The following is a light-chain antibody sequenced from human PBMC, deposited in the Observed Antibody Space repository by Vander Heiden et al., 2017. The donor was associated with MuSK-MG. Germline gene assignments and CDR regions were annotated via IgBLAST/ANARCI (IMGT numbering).Light chain of an antibody. CDR1: QSVLYSSNNKNY. V-gene: IGKV4-1*01. CDR2: WAS. Sequence: DIVMTQSPDSLAVSLGERATIHCKSSQSVLYSSNNKNYLAWYQQKPGQPPKLFIYWASTRESGVPDRFSGSGSGTDFTLTISSLQAEDVAVYYCQQDDSTPHTFGGGTKVEIK. CDR3: QQDDSTPHT. J-gene: IGKJ4*01.